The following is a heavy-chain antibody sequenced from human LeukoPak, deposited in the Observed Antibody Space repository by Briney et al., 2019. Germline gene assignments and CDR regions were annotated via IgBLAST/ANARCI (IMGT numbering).Heavy chain of an antibody. J-gene: IGHJ3*02. CDR3: ARGPYGGNYAFDI. CDR1: GVSISSYY. Sequence: SETLSLTCTVSGVSISSYYWSWIRQPPGKGPEWIAHIYHSGSTNYNPSLKSRVNISVDTSKKQFSLKLTSVTAADTAVYYCARGPYGGNYAFDIWGQGTMVTVSS. V-gene: IGHV4-59*01. CDR2: IYHSGST. D-gene: IGHD4-23*01.